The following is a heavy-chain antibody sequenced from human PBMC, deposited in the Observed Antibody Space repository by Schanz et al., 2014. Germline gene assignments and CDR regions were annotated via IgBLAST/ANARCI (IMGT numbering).Heavy chain of an antibody. Sequence: QGQLVESGGGLVQPGGSLRLSCAASGFSFRKSAMSWVRQAPGNGLEWVAYISYDGRNNFQADSVRGRFTISRDISKNTLFLQMNSMRAEDTAVYYCARDSGSHYLVDYWGQGTLVTVSS. V-gene: IGHV3-30*03. D-gene: IGHD1-26*01. CDR1: GFSFRKSA. J-gene: IGHJ4*02. CDR3: ARDSGSHYLVDY. CDR2: ISYDGRNN.